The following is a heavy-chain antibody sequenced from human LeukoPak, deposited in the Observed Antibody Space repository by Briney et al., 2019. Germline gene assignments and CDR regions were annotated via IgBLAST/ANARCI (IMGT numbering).Heavy chain of an antibody. J-gene: IGHJ4*02. CDR2: IYSDGST. CDR1: GGSFSGYF. Sequence: SETLSLTCAVYGGSFSGYFWSWIRQPPGKGLEWLGYIYSDGSTNYNPSLRSRVTISVDTSKNQFSLKLSSVTAADTGVYYCARNGVHGYSGLDYWGQGTLVTVSS. V-gene: IGHV4-59*08. D-gene: IGHD5-12*01. CDR3: ARNGVHGYSGLDY.